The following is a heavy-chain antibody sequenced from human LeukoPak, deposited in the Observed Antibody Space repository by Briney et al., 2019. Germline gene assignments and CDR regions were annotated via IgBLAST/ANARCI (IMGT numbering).Heavy chain of an antibody. CDR3: AKDTGRPTDAITMEDNAFDI. D-gene: IGHD3-3*01. CDR2: ISWGSGII. J-gene: IGHJ3*02. V-gene: IGHV3-9*01. Sequence: PGRSLRLSCAASGFTFDDHGMHWVRQAPGKGLEWVSGISWGSGIIGYADSVKGRFTISRGNAKNSLYLQMDSLRAEDTALYYCAKDTGRPTDAITMEDNAFDIWGQGTMVTVSS. CDR1: GFTFDDHG.